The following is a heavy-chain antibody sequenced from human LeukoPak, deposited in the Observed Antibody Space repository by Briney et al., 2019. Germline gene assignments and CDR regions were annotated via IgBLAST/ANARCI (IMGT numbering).Heavy chain of an antibody. CDR1: GFTFSSYG. J-gene: IGHJ4*02. CDR2: MSYDGSNK. Sequence: GGSLRLSCAASGFTFSSYGMHWVRQAPGKGLEWVAVMSYDGSNKYYAGSVKGRFTISRDNSKNTLYLQMNSLRAEDTAVYYCAKVGSSGWYEILFDYWGQGTLVTVSS. V-gene: IGHV3-30*18. D-gene: IGHD6-19*01. CDR3: AKVGSSGWYEILFDY.